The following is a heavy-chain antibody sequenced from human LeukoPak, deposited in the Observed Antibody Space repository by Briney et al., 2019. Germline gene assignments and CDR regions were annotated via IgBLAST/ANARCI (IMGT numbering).Heavy chain of an antibody. J-gene: IGHJ4*02. Sequence: GASVKVSCKASGYTFTSYGISWVRQAPGQGLEWMGWISAYNGNTNYAQELQGRVTMTTDTSTSTAYMELRSLRSDDTAVYYCARDRYYDSSYYFDYWGQGTLVTVSS. D-gene: IGHD3-22*01. V-gene: IGHV1-18*01. CDR2: ISAYNGNT. CDR1: GYTFTSYG. CDR3: ARDRYYDSSYYFDY.